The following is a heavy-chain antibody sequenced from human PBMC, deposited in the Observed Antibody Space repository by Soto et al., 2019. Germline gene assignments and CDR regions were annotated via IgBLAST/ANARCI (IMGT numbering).Heavy chain of an antibody. J-gene: IGHJ4*02. V-gene: IGHV1-69*01. CDR2: IIPIFGTA. Sequence: SVKGSCEASGGTFSSYAISWVRQAPVQGLEWMGGIIPIFGTANYAQKFQGRVTITADESTSTAYMELSSLRSEDTAVYYCARDNAVGDSSGYYYAFDYWGQGTLVTVSS. CDR3: ARDNAVGDSSGYYYAFDY. CDR1: GGTFSSYA. D-gene: IGHD3-22*01.